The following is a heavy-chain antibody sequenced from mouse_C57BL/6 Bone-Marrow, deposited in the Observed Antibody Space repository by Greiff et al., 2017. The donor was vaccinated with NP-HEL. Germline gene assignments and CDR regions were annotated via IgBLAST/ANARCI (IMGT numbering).Heavy chain of an antibody. CDR3: GGVITTGVATWYFDV. Sequence: EVKLVESEGGLVQPGSSMKLSCTASGFTFSDYYMAWVRQVPEKGLEWVANINYDGSSTYYLDSLKSRFIISRDNATNILDLQMSSLKSEDASTYYCGGVITTGVATWYFDVWGTGTTVTVSS. CDR2: INYDGSST. CDR1: GFTFSDYY. D-gene: IGHD1-1*01. J-gene: IGHJ1*03. V-gene: IGHV5-16*01.